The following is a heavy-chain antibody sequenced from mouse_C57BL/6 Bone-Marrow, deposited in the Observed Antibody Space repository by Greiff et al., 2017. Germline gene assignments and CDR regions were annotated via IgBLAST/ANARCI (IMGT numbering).Heavy chain of an antibody. V-gene: IGHV14-4*01. Sequence: VQLQQSGAELVRPGASVKLSCTASGFNIKDDYMHWVKQRPEQGLEWIGWIDPENGDTEYASKFQGKATITADTSSNTAYLQRSSLTSEDTAVYYCTTDPWFAYWGQGTLVTVSA. CDR1: GFNIKDDY. CDR2: IDPENGDT. CDR3: TTDPWFAY. J-gene: IGHJ3*01.